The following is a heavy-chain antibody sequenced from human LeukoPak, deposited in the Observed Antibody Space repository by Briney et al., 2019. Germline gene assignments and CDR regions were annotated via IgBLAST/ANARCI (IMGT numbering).Heavy chain of an antibody. Sequence: ASVKVSCKASGYAFTSYGITWVRQAPGQGLECMGWISGYNVNTNYAQKFQGRVTMTTDTSTSSAYMELRSLRSDDTAVYYCARGGPSLGSGYYYMDVWGKGTTVTVSS. V-gene: IGHV1-18*01. D-gene: IGHD1-1*01. J-gene: IGHJ6*03. CDR3: ARGGPSLGSGYYYMDV. CDR1: GYAFTSYG. CDR2: ISGYNVNT.